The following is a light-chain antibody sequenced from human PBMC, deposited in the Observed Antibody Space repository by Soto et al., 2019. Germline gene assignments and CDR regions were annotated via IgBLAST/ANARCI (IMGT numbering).Light chain of an antibody. CDR3: CSYAGSSFYV. CDR1: SSDVGSYNL. V-gene: IGLV2-23*01. CDR2: EGS. Sequence: QSALTQPASVSGSPGQSITISCTGTSSDVGSYNLVSWYQQHPGKAPKLMIYEGSTRPSGVSNRFSGSKSGNTASLTISGLQAEDEADYYCCSYAGSSFYVFGTGTKVTVL. J-gene: IGLJ1*01.